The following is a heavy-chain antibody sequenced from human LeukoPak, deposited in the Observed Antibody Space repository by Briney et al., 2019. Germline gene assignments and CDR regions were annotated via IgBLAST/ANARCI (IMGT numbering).Heavy chain of an antibody. CDR1: GFIFSRYW. J-gene: IGHJ5*01. D-gene: IGHD3-10*01. V-gene: IGHV3-7*01. Sequence: PGGSLRLSCAASGFIFSRYWMNWVRQAPGKGLEWVANIKGDGNEKNYVDSVKGRFSISRDNARNSLYLQMDSLRAEDTAVYYCAKEGAYPIITYDSWGQGALVTVSP. CDR3: AKEGAYPIITYDS. CDR2: IKGDGNEK.